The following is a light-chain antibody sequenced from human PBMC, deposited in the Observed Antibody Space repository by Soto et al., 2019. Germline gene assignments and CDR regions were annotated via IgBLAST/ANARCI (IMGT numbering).Light chain of an antibody. V-gene: IGKV3-20*01. CDR3: QQYSSLWT. Sequence: EIGLSESPSTLSLSQGERARLSCRASQSVSSYLAWYQQKFGQAPRLLIYGASSRATGIPDRFSGSGSGTDFTLSISRLEPEDFAVYYCQQYSSLWTFGQGTKVHIK. CDR2: GAS. CDR1: QSVSSY. J-gene: IGKJ1*01.